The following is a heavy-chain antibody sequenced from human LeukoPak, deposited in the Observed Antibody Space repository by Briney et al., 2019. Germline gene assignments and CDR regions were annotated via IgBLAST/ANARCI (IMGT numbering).Heavy chain of an antibody. D-gene: IGHD2-8*01. CDR1: GYSFTSYW. V-gene: IGHV5-51*01. CDR2: IYPGDSDA. CDR3: ARTYCTNGVCPHFDY. Sequence: GESLKISCKGSGYSFTSYWIGWVRQMPGKGLEWMGIIYPGDSDARYSPSFQGQVTISADKSISTAYLQWSSLKASDTAMYYCARTYCTNGVCPHFDYWGQGTLVTVSS. J-gene: IGHJ4*02.